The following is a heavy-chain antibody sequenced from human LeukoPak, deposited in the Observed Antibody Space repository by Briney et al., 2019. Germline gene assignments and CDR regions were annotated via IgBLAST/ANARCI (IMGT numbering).Heavy chain of an antibody. CDR1: GGSISSYY. J-gene: IGHJ3*02. CDR2: IYYSGST. V-gene: IGHV4-59*08. CDR3: ARRRYYDISGYSNAFDI. D-gene: IGHD3-22*01. Sequence: KPSETLSLTCTVSGGSISSYYWSWIRQPPGKGLEWIGYIYYSGSTNYNPSLKSRVTISVDTSKNQFSLKLSSATAADTAVYFCARRRYYDISGYSNAFDIWGQGTMVTVSS.